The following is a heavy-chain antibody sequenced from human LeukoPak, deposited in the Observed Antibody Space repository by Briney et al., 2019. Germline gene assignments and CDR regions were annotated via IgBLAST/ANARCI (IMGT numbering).Heavy chain of an antibody. CDR2: MNPNSGNT. D-gene: IGHD1-1*01. CDR1: GYTFTSYD. V-gene: IGHV1-8*01. J-gene: IGHJ4*02. CDR3: ARGTGTGRPSSLRTFDY. Sequence: AASVKVSCKASGYTFTSYDINWVRQATGQGLEWMGWMNPNSGNTGYAQKFQGRVTMTRDMSTSTVYMELSSLRSEDTAVYYCARGTGTGRPSSLRTFDYWGQGTLVTVSS.